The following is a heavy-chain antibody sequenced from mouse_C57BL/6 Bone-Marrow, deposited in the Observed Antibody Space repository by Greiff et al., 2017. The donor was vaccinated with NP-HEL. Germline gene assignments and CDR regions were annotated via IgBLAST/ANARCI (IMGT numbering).Heavy chain of an antibody. V-gene: IGHV5-4*01. Sequence: EVQVVESGGGLVKPGGSLKLSCAASGFTFSSYAMSWVRQTPEKRLEWVATISDGGSYTYYPDNVKGRFTISRDNAKNNLYLQMSHLKSEDTAMYYCARGILRWFAYWGQGTLVTVSA. CDR3: ARGILRWFAY. D-gene: IGHD1-1*01. J-gene: IGHJ3*01. CDR1: GFTFSSYA. CDR2: ISDGGSYT.